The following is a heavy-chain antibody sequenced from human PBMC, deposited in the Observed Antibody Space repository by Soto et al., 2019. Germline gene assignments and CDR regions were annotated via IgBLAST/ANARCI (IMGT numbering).Heavy chain of an antibody. V-gene: IGHV3-7*01. D-gene: IGHD2-21*02. Sequence: GGSLRLSCEASGFMFSTYLMSWVRQAPGKGLEWVANIKQGGNEKFYVDSVKGRFTISRDNAKKSLFLQMNSLRPEDTAVYYCVGALTYEVTYYYYGMDVWGQGTTVTVS. CDR3: VGALTYEVTYYYYGMDV. CDR1: GFMFSTYL. J-gene: IGHJ6*02. CDR2: IKQGGNEK.